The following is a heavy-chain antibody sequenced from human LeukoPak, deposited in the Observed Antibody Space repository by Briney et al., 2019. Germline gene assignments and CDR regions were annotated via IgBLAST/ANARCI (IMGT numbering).Heavy chain of an antibody. CDR3: ARLSAMVRGPEDIFYFEF. CDR1: GFSFSTYW. V-gene: IGHV3-7*01. Sequence: GGSLRLSCETSGFSFSTYWMSWVRQPPGKGLEWVANIRQDGSEKYYVDSVKGRFTISRDIAKQSVFLQMNSLRAEDTAVYYCARLSAMVRGPEDIFYFEFWGLGTLVTVSA. J-gene: IGHJ4*02. D-gene: IGHD3-10*01. CDR2: IRQDGSEK.